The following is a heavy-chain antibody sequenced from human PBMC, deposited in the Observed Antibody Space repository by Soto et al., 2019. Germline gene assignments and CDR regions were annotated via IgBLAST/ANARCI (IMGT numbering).Heavy chain of an antibody. J-gene: IGHJ4*02. D-gene: IGHD3-16*02. CDR3: ATTFGGVIVITGPNYFDY. V-gene: IGHV4-39*01. CDR2: IYYSGST. Sequence: QLQLQESGPGLVKPSETLSLTCTVSGGSISSSSYYWGWIRQPPGKGLEWIGSIYYSGSTYYNPSLKSRVTISVDTSKNQFSLKLSSVTAADTAVYYCATTFGGVIVITGPNYFDYWGQGTLVTVSS. CDR1: GGSISSSSYY.